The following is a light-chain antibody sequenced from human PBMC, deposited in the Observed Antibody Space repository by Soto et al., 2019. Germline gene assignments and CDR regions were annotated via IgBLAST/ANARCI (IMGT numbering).Light chain of an antibody. V-gene: IGKV1-39*01. CDR1: QTISTY. Sequence: DIQMTQSPSSLSASVGDRVTITCRASQTISTYLNWYQQKPGKAPRLLIYDASSLLSGVPSRFSGSGSGTDFTLTISSLQSDDFAVYYCQQYNTWPLWTFGQGTKIEI. CDR2: DAS. J-gene: IGKJ1*01. CDR3: QQYNTWPLWT.